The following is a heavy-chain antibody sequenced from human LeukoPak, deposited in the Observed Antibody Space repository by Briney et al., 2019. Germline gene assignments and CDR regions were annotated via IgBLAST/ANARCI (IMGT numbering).Heavy chain of an antibody. CDR1: GFTFSSYW. D-gene: IGHD5-12*01. J-gene: IGHJ5*02. CDR2: INSDGYST. CDR3: ARDRRGYSGYDPGWFDP. V-gene: IGHV3-74*01. Sequence: GGSLRLSCVASGFTFSSYWMHWVRQAPGKRLVWVSRINSDGYSTSYADSVKGRFTISRDNAKNAVYLQMNSLRAEDTAVYYCARDRRGYSGYDPGWFDPWGQGTLVTVSS.